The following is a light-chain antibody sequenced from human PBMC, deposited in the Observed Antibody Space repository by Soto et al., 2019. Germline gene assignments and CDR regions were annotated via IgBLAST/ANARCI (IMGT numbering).Light chain of an antibody. CDR2: GAS. Sequence: EIVLTQSPVTLSLSPGGRATLSCRASQSVGSTYLAWYQQKPGQAPRLLIYGASSRATDIPDRFSGSGSGTDFTLTISRLEPEDFAVYYCQQYGSSPPWTFGQGTKVDI. CDR3: QQYGSSPPWT. V-gene: IGKV3-20*01. J-gene: IGKJ1*01. CDR1: QSVGSTY.